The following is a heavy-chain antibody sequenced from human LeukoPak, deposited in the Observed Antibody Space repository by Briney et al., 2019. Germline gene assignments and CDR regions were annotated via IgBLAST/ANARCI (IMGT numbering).Heavy chain of an antibody. J-gene: IGHJ4*02. CDR2: IYYSGST. CDR1: GGSISSSSCY. D-gene: IGHD1-26*01. CDR3: ARDAGAPHFDY. V-gene: IGHV4-39*07. Sequence: SETLSLTCTVSGGSISSSSCYWGWVRQPPGKGLEWIGSIYYSGSTYYNPSLKSRVTISVDTSKNQFSLKLSSVTAADTAVYYCARDAGAPHFDYWGQGTLVTVSS.